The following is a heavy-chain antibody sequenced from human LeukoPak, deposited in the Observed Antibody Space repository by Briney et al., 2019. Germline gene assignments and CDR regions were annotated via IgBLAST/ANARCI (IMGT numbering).Heavy chain of an antibody. CDR1: GFTFSSYS. D-gene: IGHD3-16*02. CDR3: ARDLSLGDYVWGNYRPPDY. J-gene: IGHJ4*02. CDR2: ISSSSSYI. Sequence: GGSLRLSCAASGFTFSSYSMNWVRQAPGKGLEWVSSISSSSSYIYYADSVKGRFTISRDNAKNSLYLQMNSLRAEDTAVYYCARDLSLGDYVWGNYRPPDYWGQGTLVTVSS. V-gene: IGHV3-21*01.